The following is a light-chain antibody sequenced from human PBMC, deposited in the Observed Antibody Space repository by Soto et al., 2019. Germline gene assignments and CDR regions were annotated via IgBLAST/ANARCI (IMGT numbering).Light chain of an antibody. J-gene: IGKJ1*01. CDR1: QSISSW. Sequence: DIQMTQSPSTLSASVGDRVTITCRASQSISSWLAWYQQKPGKDPNLLIYDASSLESGVPSRFSGSGSGTEFTLTSSSLQPDEFATYHCQQYNSYSLTFGQGTKVEI. CDR2: DAS. CDR3: QQYNSYSLT. V-gene: IGKV1-5*01.